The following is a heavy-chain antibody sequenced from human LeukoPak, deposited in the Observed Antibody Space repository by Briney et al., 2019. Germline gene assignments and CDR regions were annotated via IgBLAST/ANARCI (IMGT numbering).Heavy chain of an antibody. CDR3: ARCPRRYYYGSGSYPYYYGMDV. Sequence: PSETLSLTCTVSGGSISSSSYYWGWIRQPPGKGLEWIGSIYYSGSTYYNPSLKSRVTISVDTSKNQFSLKLSSVTAADTAVYYCARCPRRYYYGSGSYPYYYGMDVWGQGTTVTVSS. CDR2: IYYSGST. V-gene: IGHV4-39*07. CDR1: GGSISSSSYY. J-gene: IGHJ6*02. D-gene: IGHD3-10*01.